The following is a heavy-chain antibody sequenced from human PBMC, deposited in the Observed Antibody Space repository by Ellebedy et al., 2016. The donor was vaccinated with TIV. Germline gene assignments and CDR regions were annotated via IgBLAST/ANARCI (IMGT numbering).Heavy chain of an antibody. J-gene: IGHJ5*01. Sequence: GESLKISCAASGFAFSNFGMHWVRQAPGRGPEWVAVISFDGSDKFYGDSVKGRFTISRDMSKNTLYLQMKSLRVEDAAGYYCARDRGRGYDFEIDSWGQGTLVTVSS. CDR1: GFAFSNFG. V-gene: IGHV3-30*03. CDR2: ISFDGSDK. D-gene: IGHD5-12*01. CDR3: ARDRGRGYDFEIDS.